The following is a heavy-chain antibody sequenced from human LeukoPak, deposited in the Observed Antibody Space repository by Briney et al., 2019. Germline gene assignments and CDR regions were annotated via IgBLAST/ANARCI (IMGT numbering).Heavy chain of an antibody. J-gene: IGHJ6*03. Sequence: GGSLRLSCAASGFTFTTHSMTWVRQAPGKGLEWVSSISADSRYIYYADSVKGRITISRDNAQNSLYLQLNRLRAEDTAVYYCASVVGYCSIVRCVAYMDVWGKGTTITVSS. D-gene: IGHD2-2*01. V-gene: IGHV3-21*01. CDR1: GFTFTTHS. CDR2: ISADSRYI. CDR3: ASVVGYCSIVRCVAYMDV.